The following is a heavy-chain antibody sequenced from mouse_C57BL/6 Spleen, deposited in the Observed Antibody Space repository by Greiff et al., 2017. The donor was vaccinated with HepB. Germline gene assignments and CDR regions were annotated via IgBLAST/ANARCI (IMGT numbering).Heavy chain of an antibody. CDR2: ISDGGSYT. Sequence: DVKLVESGGGLVKPGGSLKLSCAASGFTFSSYAMSWVRQTPEKRLEWVATISDGGSYTYYPDNVKGRFTISRDNAKNNLYLQMSHLKSEDTAMYYCARDHYYGNYFDYWGQGTTLTVSS. CDR1: GFTFSSYA. D-gene: IGHD1-1*01. CDR3: ARDHYYGNYFDY. V-gene: IGHV5-4*01. J-gene: IGHJ2*01.